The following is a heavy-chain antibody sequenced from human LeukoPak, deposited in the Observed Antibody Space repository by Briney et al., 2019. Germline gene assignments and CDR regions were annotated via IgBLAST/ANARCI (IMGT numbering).Heavy chain of an antibody. Sequence: ASVKVSCKASGYTFTSYYMHWVRQAPGQGLGGMGIINPSGGSTSYAQKFQGRVTMTRDTSTSTVYMELSSLRSEDTAVYYCARSGWPYYFDYWGQGTLVTVSS. CDR3: ARSGWPYYFDY. CDR1: GYTFTSYY. CDR2: INPSGGST. V-gene: IGHV1-46*01. J-gene: IGHJ4*02. D-gene: IGHD6-19*01.